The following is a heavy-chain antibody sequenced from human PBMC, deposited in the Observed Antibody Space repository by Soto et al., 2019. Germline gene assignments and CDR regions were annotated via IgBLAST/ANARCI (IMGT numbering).Heavy chain of an antibody. J-gene: IGHJ6*03. CDR2: ISGSGGST. Sequence: GGSLRLSCAAPGFTFSSYAMSWVRQAPGKGLEWVSAISGSGGSTYYADSVKGRFTISRDNSKNTLYLQMNSLRAEDTAVYYCAKARTDDIVVVPAAKRRPYYYYYMDFWCKGTTVTVSS. CDR3: AKARTDDIVVVPAAKRRPYYYYYMDF. CDR1: GFTFSSYA. V-gene: IGHV3-23*01. D-gene: IGHD2-2*01.